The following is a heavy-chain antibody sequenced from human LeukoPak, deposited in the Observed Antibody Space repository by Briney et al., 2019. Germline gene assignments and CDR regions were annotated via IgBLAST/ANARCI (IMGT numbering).Heavy chain of an antibody. J-gene: IGHJ4*02. CDR1: GFTFSSYS. D-gene: IGHD2-15*01. Sequence: GGSLRLSCAASGFTFSSYSMNWVRQAPGKGLEWVSSISSSSSYIYYADSVKGRFTISRDNAKNSLYLQMNSLRAEDTAVYYCARDPYCSGGSCYSSDYWGQGTLVTVSS. CDR3: ARDPYCSGGSCYSSDY. V-gene: IGHV3-21*01. CDR2: ISSSSSYI.